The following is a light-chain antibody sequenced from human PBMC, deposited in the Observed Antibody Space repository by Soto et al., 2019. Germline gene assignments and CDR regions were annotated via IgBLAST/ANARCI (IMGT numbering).Light chain of an antibody. V-gene: IGKV1-5*03. J-gene: IGKJ1*01. CDR1: QSVSGW. CDR3: QHPGT. CDR2: KAS. Sequence: DIQMTQSPSTLSASVGDRVTITCRASQSVSGWLAWYQQKPGKAPKLLIYKASTLESGVPSRFSGSGSGTEFTLTISTLQPDDFATYYCQHPGTFGQGTKV.